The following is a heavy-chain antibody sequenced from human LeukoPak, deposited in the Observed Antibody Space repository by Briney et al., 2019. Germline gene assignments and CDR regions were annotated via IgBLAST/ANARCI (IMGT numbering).Heavy chain of an antibody. J-gene: IGHJ4*02. CDR3: ARDWDYYDSSGYFDY. Sequence: ASVKVSCKASGYTFTGYYMHWVRQAPGQGLEWMGWINPNRGGTNYAQKFQGRVTMTRDTSISTAYMELSRLRSDDTAVYYCARDWDYYDSSGYFDYWGQGTLVTVSS. CDR1: GYTFTGYY. CDR2: INPNRGGT. V-gene: IGHV1-2*02. D-gene: IGHD3-22*01.